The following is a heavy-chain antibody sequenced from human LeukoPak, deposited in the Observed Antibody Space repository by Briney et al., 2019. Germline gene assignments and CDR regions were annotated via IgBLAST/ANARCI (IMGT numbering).Heavy chain of an antibody. Sequence: PGGSLRLSCSASGFTFDDYAMHWVRQAPGRGLEWVSGISWNSGSIGYADSVKGRFTISRDNAKNSLYLQMNSLRAEDTALYYCAKGGISDAFDIWGQGTMVTVSS. CDR1: GFTFDDYA. J-gene: IGHJ3*02. CDR3: AKGGISDAFDI. CDR2: ISWNSGSI. D-gene: IGHD2-21*01. V-gene: IGHV3-9*01.